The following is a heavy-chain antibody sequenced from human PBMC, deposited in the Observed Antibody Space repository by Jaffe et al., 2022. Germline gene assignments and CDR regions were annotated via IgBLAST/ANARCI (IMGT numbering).Heavy chain of an antibody. V-gene: IGHV4-38-2*01. Sequence: QVQLQESGPGLVKPSETLSLTCAVSGYSISSGYYWGWIRQPPGKGLEWIGSIYHSGSTYYNPSLKSRVTISVDTSKNQFSLKLSSVTAADTAVYYCARHVDDILTGYFRDWGQGTLVTVSS. J-gene: IGHJ4*02. CDR3: ARHVDDILTGYFRD. CDR1: GYSISSGYY. D-gene: IGHD3-9*01. CDR2: IYHSGST.